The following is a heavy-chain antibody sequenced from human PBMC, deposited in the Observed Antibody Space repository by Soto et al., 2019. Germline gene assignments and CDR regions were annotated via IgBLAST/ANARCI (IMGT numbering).Heavy chain of an antibody. CDR1: GFTFDDYG. J-gene: IGHJ3*02. CDR3: ARDAIAAAGPGDAFDI. CDR2: INWNGGST. Sequence: GGSLRLSCAASGFTFDDYGMSWVRQAPGKGLEWVSGINWNGGSTGYADSVKGRFTISRDNAKNSLYLQMNSLRAEDTALYYCARDAIAAAGPGDAFDIWGQGTMVTVSS. D-gene: IGHD6-13*01. V-gene: IGHV3-20*04.